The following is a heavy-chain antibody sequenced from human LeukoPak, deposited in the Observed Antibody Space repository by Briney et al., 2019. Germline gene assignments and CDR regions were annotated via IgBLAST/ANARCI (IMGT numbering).Heavy chain of an antibody. J-gene: IGHJ1*01. V-gene: IGHV1-24*01. CDR1: GYNLTEFI. CDR2: FGSGDCET. D-gene: IGHD6-6*01. CDR3: ANSSSSLNSQH. Sequence: ASMKVSRRGSGYNLTEFILHWVRQAPGKGLGGMGGFGSGDCETIYAQKFQGRVTMTGDTFTGTAYIEVSSLRSEGTAVDYFANSSSSLNSQHWGQGTLVTVSS.